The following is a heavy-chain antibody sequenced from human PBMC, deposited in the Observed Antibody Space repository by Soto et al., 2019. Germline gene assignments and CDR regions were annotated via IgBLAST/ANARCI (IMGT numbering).Heavy chain of an antibody. Sequence: GGSLRLSCAASGFTFSSHAMTWVRQAPGKGLEWVSLISDSGDSTYYADSVKGRFTISRDNSKNTLYLQMNNLRAEDTAVYYCATPPQYCSSTSCYNYGMDVWGQGTTVTVSS. CDR2: ISDSGDST. V-gene: IGHV3-23*01. CDR3: ATPPQYCSSTSCYNYGMDV. CDR1: GFTFSSHA. D-gene: IGHD2-2*01. J-gene: IGHJ6*02.